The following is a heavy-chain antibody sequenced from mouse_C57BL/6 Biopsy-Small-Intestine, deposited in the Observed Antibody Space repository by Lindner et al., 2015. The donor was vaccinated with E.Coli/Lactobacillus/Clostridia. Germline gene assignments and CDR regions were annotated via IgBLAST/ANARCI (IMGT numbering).Heavy chain of an antibody. V-gene: IGHV5-17*01. CDR2: ISGGSSTI. CDR1: GFTFSDYG. CDR3: ARRALDGYYFDY. J-gene: IGHJ2*01. Sequence: VQLQESGGGLVKPGGSPKLSRAASGFTFSDYGMHWVRQAPEKGLEWVAYISGGSSTIYYADTVKGRFTISRDNAKNTLFLQMTSLRSEDTAMYYCARRALDGYYFDYWGQGTALTVSS. D-gene: IGHD2-3*01.